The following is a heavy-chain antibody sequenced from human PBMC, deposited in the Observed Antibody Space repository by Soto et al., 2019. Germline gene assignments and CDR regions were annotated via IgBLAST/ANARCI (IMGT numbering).Heavy chain of an antibody. CDR2: INPDGSTT. J-gene: IGHJ4*02. CDR3: ARDLRGSPDY. D-gene: IGHD1-26*01. Sequence: PGGSLGLSCAPYGFSFSTYWFKWVRQVPGNGLVWVSLINPDGSTTTYADSVKGRFIISRDNTKNTVYLQMNSLRVEDTAVYYCARDLRGSPDYWGQGT. CDR1: GFSFSTYW. V-gene: IGHV3-74*01.